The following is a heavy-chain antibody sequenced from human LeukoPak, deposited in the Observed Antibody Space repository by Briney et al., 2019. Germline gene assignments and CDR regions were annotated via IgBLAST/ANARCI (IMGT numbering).Heavy chain of an antibody. Sequence: LETLSLTCTVSGGSISSSSYYWGWIRQSPGKGLEWIANIFYSGSTYYNPSLKSRVTISVDTSKNQFSLKLSSVTAADTAVYYCASQYSSGRYRLDYWGQGTPVTVSS. V-gene: IGHV4-39*01. CDR1: GGSISSSSYY. CDR3: ASQYSSGRYRLDY. CDR2: IFYSGST. J-gene: IGHJ4*02. D-gene: IGHD6-19*01.